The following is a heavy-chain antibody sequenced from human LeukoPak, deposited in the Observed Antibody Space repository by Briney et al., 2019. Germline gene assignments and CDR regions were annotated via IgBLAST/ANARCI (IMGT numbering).Heavy chain of an antibody. CDR1: GYSFTSYW. J-gene: IGHJ6*02. CDR2: IHPDESDT. V-gene: IGHV5-51*01. D-gene: IGHD3-9*01. CDR3: ARHGPLARHYFYGLDV. Sequence: GESLKISCKGLGYSFTSYWIAWVRQMPGKGLECMGIIHPDESDTTYSPSFQGQVTISADKSINTAYLQWSSLKASDTAMYYCARHGPLARHYFYGLDVWGQGTTVTVSS.